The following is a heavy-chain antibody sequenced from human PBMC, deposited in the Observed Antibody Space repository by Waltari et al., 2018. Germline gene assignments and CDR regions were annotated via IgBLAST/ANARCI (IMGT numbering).Heavy chain of an antibody. CDR1: GGSISSPYD. Sequence: QVQLQESGPGLVKPSETLSLTCAVSGGSISSPYDWIWIRQPPGQGLEWIGNIYGSTGSTNYNPSLKNRVTISKDTSKNQFSLKLNAVTAADTAVYYCARRERQLELDYWGQGVLVTVSS. D-gene: IGHD1-1*01. V-gene: IGHV4-38-2*01. J-gene: IGHJ4*02. CDR3: ARRERQLELDY. CDR2: IYGSTGST.